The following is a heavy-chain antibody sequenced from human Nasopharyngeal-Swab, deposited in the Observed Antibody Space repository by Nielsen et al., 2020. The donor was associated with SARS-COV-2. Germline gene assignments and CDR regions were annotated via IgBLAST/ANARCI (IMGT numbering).Heavy chain of an antibody. V-gene: IGHV1-69*13. D-gene: IGHD3-10*01. J-gene: IGHJ6*02. CDR1: GGIFSGYA. CDR2: IIPIFATT. Sequence: SVKVSCKASGGIFSGYAFNWVRQAPGQGREWMGGIIPIFATTNYAQKFQGRITITADESTSTAYMELNSLRSQDTAVYYCARSSRGSGPERAGFGMDVWGQGTTVSVSS. CDR3: ARSSRGSGPERAGFGMDV.